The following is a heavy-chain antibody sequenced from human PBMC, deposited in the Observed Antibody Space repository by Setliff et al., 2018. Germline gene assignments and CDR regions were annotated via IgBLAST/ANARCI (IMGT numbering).Heavy chain of an antibody. D-gene: IGHD1-1*01. CDR3: VREGYSEYFQD. V-gene: IGHV4-61*09. CDR1: GGSISGGFYY. J-gene: IGHJ1*01. Sequence: PSETLSLTCTVSGGSISGGFYYWSWIRQPAGKGLEWIGQIYTSWSTNYNPSLKSRVTISVDTSKNQLSLTLSSVTAADTAVYYCVREGYSEYFQDWGRGTLVTVSS. CDR2: IYTSWST.